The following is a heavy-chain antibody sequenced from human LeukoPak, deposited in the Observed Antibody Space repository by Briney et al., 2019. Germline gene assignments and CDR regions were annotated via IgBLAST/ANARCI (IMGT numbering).Heavy chain of an antibody. V-gene: IGHV4-39*01. J-gene: IGHJ4*02. Sequence: SETLSLTCTVSGGSISSSSYYWGWIRQPPGKGLEWIGSIYYSGSTYYNPSLKSRVTISVDTSKNQFSLKLSSVTAADTAVYYCARGWTFKTPLGRVAGTSSRRGRYFDSWGQGTLVTVSP. CDR1: GGSISSSSYY. D-gene: IGHD6-19*01. CDR3: ARGWTFKTPLGRVAGTSSRRGRYFDS. CDR2: IYYSGST.